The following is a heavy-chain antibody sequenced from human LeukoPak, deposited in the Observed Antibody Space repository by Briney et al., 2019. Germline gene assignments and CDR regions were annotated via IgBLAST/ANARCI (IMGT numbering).Heavy chain of an antibody. D-gene: IGHD3-9*01. Sequence: GGSLRLSCAASGFTFSSYAMRWVRQAPGKGLEWVAVISYDGSNKYYADSVKGRFTISRDNSKNTLYLQMNSLRAEDTAVYYCARVHLTGYRQYYFDYWGQGTLVTVSS. V-gene: IGHV3-30-3*01. J-gene: IGHJ4*02. CDR2: ISYDGSNK. CDR3: ARVHLTGYRQYYFDY. CDR1: GFTFSSYA.